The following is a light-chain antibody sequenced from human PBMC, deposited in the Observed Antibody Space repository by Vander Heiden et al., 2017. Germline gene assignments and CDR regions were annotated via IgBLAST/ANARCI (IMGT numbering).Light chain of an antibody. CDR2: GAA. Sequence: DIVLTQSPGTLSLSPGERATLSCRTSQSVTSNYLAWYQQKPGQAPRLLIYGAASRATGIPDKFSGSASGTDFTLTISRLDPDDFAVYYCQQDCSSPSTFGRATKLDI. CDR3: QQDCSSPST. J-gene: IGKJ2*01. CDR1: QSVTSNY. V-gene: IGKV3-20*01.